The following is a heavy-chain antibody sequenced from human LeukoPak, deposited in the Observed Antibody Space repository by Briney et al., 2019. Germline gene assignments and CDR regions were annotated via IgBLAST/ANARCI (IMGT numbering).Heavy chain of an antibody. CDR2: IYHSGST. D-gene: IGHD5-12*01. CDR1: GGSISSGGYS. Sequence: PSETLSLTCAVSGGSISSGGYSWSWIQQPPGKGLEWIGYIYHSGSTYYNPSLKSRVTISVDRSKNQFSLKLSSVTAADTAVYYCARATYLMLDYWGQGTLGTVSS. J-gene: IGHJ4*02. V-gene: IGHV4-30-2*01. CDR3: ARATYLMLDY.